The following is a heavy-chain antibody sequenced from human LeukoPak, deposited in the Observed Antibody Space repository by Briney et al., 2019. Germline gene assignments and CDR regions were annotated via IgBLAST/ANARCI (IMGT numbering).Heavy chain of an antibody. CDR3: ARDTIFGVVTQGHDAFDI. Sequence: PGGSLRLSCAASGFTFSSYSMNWVRQAPGKGLEWVSSIISSSSYIYYADSVKGRFTISRDNAKNSLYLQMNSLRAEDTAVYYCARDTIFGVVTQGHDAFDIWGQGTMVTVSS. D-gene: IGHD3-3*01. CDR1: GFTFSSYS. J-gene: IGHJ3*02. V-gene: IGHV3-21*01. CDR2: IISSSSYI.